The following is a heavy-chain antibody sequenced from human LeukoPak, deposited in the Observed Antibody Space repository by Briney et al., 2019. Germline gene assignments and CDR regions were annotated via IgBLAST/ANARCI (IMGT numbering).Heavy chain of an antibody. V-gene: IGHV5-51*01. D-gene: IGHD1-26*01. CDR1: GPSFTSYC. J-gene: IGHJ3*01. Sequence: GESPKISCQVSGPSFTSYCIGWVRPLPGKGLEWMGIIYPGDSGPTYSPSFQGQVTISVDKSINTAYLQWSSLQASDTAMYYCGMSGDRVPLQDDVFDVWGQGTMVTVST. CDR2: IYPGDSGP. CDR3: GMSGDRVPLQDDVFDV.